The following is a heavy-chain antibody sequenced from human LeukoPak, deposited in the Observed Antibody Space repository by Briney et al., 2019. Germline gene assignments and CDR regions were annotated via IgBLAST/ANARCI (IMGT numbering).Heavy chain of an antibody. D-gene: IGHD4-23*01. CDR2: IRPMNSDV. Sequence: GESLKISCKGSGYNFNTYLVAWVRQLPGKGLEWLGIIRPMNSDVRYSPSFQGQVTISADRSINTAYPQWSSLTASDTAMYYCASRPFETTVVPWDFYWGQGTQVTVSS. CDR1: GYNFNTYL. V-gene: IGHV5-51*01. CDR3: ASRPFETTVVPWDFY. J-gene: IGHJ4*02.